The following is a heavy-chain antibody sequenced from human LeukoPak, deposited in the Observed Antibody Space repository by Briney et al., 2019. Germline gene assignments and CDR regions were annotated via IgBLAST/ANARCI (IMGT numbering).Heavy chain of an antibody. Sequence: GGSLRLSCAASGFTFSGYDMSWVRQAPGKGLEWVSAISSSGGTTYYADSVKGRFTISRDNSKNTLYLQMNSLRAEDTAVYYCAKDDGHDYSRGYIQDWGQGTLVTVSS. CDR3: AKDDGHDYSRGYIQD. J-gene: IGHJ1*01. CDR1: GFTFSGYD. V-gene: IGHV3-23*01. CDR2: ISSSGGTT. D-gene: IGHD3-22*01.